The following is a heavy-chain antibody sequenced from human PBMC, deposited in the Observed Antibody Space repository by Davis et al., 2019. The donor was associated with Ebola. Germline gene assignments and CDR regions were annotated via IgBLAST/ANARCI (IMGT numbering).Heavy chain of an antibody. CDR2: MRGRSSYI. V-gene: IGHV3-21*01. Sequence: GESLKISCAASGFTFSRYSMNWVRQAPGQGLEWVSSMRGRSSYIYYADSVKGRFTISRDNAKNSLYLQMNSLRAEDTAVYYCARDTDYYDSSGYSHYFDYWGQGTLVTVS. J-gene: IGHJ4*02. CDR3: ARDTDYYDSSGYSHYFDY. D-gene: IGHD3-22*01. CDR1: GFTFSRYS.